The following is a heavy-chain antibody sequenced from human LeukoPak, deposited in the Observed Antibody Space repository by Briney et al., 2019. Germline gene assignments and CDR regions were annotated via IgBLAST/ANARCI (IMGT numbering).Heavy chain of an antibody. V-gene: IGHV3-23*01. CDR3: AKLREDYGSGSYRYYFDY. CDR1: GFTFSSYA. CDR2: ISGGGGST. J-gene: IGHJ4*02. Sequence: GGSLRLSCAASGFTFSSYAMSWVRQAPGKGLEWVSGISGGGGSTYYADSVKGRFTISRDNSKNTPYLQMNSLRAEDTAVYYCAKLREDYGSGSYRYYFDYWGQGTLVTVSS. D-gene: IGHD3-10*01.